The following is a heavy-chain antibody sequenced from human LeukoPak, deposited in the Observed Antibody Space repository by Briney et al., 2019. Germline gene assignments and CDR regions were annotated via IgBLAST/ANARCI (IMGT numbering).Heavy chain of an antibody. J-gene: IGHJ6*02. CDR1: GGTFSSYA. CDR2: IIPIFGTA. D-gene: IGHD3-3*01. Sequence: SVKVSCKASGGTFSSYAISWVRQAPGQGLEWMGGIIPIFGTANYAQKFQGRVTFTADESTSTAYMELSSLRSEDTAVYYCARDITIFGVVTPDNYGMDVWGQGTTVTVSS. V-gene: IGHV1-69*13. CDR3: ARDITIFGVVTPDNYGMDV.